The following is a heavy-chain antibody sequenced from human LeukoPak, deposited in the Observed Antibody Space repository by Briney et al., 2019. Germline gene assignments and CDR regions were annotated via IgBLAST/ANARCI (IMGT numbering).Heavy chain of an antibody. D-gene: IGHD3-10*01. V-gene: IGHV4-34*01. J-gene: IGHJ4*02. CDR3: ARGVSGSTMVRGVIISEIYFDY. CDR1: GGSFSGYY. Sequence: PSETLSLTCAVYGGSFSGYYWSWIRQPPGKGLEWIGEINHSGSTNYNPSLKSRVTILVDTSKNQFSLKLSSVTAADTAVYYCARGVSGSTMVRGVIISEIYFDYWGQGTLVTVSS. CDR2: INHSGST.